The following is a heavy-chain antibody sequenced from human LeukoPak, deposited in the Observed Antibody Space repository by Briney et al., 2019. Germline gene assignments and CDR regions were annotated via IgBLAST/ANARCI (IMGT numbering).Heavy chain of an antibody. V-gene: IGHV3-74*01. CDR3: AKSLGSQDY. Sequence: GGSLRLSCAASGFTFSSSWMHWVRQAPGKGLVWVSRINTDGRTTTYADSVKGRFTISRDNAKSTVYLQMSSLRPEDTALYYCAKSLGSQDYWGQGTLVTVSS. J-gene: IGHJ4*02. D-gene: IGHD6-19*01. CDR2: INTDGRTT. CDR1: GFTFSSSW.